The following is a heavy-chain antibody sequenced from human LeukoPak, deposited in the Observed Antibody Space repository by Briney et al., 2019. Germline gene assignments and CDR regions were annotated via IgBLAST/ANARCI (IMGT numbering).Heavy chain of an antibody. Sequence: PGGSLRLSCAASGFTFSSYGMHWVRQAPGKGLEWVAVISYDGSNKYYADSVKGRFTISRDNSKNTLYLQMNSLRAEDTAVYYCAKDSSSSGYYVDYWGQGTLVTVSS. CDR2: ISYDGSNK. J-gene: IGHJ4*02. CDR1: GFTFSSYG. V-gene: IGHV3-30*18. D-gene: IGHD3-22*01. CDR3: AKDSSSSGYYVDY.